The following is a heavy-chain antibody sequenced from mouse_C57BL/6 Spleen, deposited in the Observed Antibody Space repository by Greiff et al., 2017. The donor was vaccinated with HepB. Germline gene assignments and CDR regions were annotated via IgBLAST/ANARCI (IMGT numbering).Heavy chain of an antibody. J-gene: IGHJ2*01. CDR3: TTRGNYYGSSYFDY. D-gene: IGHD1-1*01. CDR1: GFNIKDDY. Sequence: VQLQQSGAELVRPGASVKLSCTASGFNIKDDYMHWVKQRPEQGLEWIGWIDPENGDTEYASKFQGKATITADTSSNTAYLQLSSLTSEDTAVYYCTTRGNYYGSSYFDYWGQGTTLTVSS. CDR2: IDPENGDT. V-gene: IGHV14-4*01.